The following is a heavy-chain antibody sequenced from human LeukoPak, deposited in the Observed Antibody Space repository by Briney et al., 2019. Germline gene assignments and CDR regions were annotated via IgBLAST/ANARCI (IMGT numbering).Heavy chain of an antibody. CDR1: GYTFTSYY. J-gene: IGHJ4*02. CDR2: INPSGGST. V-gene: IGHV1-46*01. D-gene: IGHD6-19*01. CDR3: ARGEWLFNY. Sequence: ASVKVSCKASGYTFTSYYRHWVRQPPGQGLEWMGIINPSGGSTTYAQEFQGRVTMTRDTSTSTVYMELSSLRSEDTAVYFCARGEWLFNYWGQGTLVTVSS.